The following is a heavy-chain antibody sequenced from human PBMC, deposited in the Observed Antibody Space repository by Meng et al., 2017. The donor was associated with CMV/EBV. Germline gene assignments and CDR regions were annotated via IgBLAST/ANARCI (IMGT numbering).Heavy chain of an antibody. CDR1: GYTFTSYY. D-gene: IGHD3-10*01. V-gene: IGHV1-2*02. CDR3: ARGIWFGEPGGMDV. J-gene: IGHJ6*02. CDR2: INPNSGGT. Sequence: ASVKVSCKASGYTFTSYYMHWVRQAPGQGLEWMGWINPNSGGTNYAQKFQGRVTMTRDTSISTAYMELSRLRSDDTAVYYCARGIWFGEPGGMDVWGQGTTVTVSS.